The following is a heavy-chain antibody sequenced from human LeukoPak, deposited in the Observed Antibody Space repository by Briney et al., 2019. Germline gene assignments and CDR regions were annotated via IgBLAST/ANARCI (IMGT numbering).Heavy chain of an antibody. Sequence: GGSPRLSCAASGFTFTSYSMTWVRQAPGKGLEWVSAISASGGNTYSADSVEGRFTISRDNSKNTVYLQMNSLTAEDTAVYYCAKDREVRGYYGLDVWGQGTTVTVSS. CDR3: AKDREVRGYYGLDV. V-gene: IGHV3-23*01. J-gene: IGHJ6*02. CDR1: GFTFTSYS. CDR2: ISASGGNT. D-gene: IGHD3-10*01.